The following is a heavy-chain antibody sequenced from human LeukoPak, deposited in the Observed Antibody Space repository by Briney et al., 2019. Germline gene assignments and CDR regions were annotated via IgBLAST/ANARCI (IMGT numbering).Heavy chain of an antibody. CDR2: INHSGST. CDR3: ARLAAGGFDP. D-gene: IGHD6-25*01. Sequence: PSETLSLTCAVYGGSFSGYYWSWIRQPPGKGLEWIGEINHSGSTNYNPSLKSRVTISVDTSKNQFSLKLSSVTAADTAVYYCARLAAGGFDPWGQGTLVTVYS. V-gene: IGHV4-34*01. CDR1: GGSFSGYY. J-gene: IGHJ5*02.